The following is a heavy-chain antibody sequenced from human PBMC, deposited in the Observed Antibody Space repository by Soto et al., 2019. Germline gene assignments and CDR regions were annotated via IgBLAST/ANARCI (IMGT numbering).Heavy chain of an antibody. CDR1: GGSFSGYY. V-gene: IGHV4-34*01. Sequence: ETLSLTCAVYGGSFSGYYWSWIRQPPGKGLEWIGEINHSGSTNYNPSLKSRVTISVDTSKNQFSLKLSSVTAADTAVYYCARRRRFLEWLLGGSWFDPWGQGTLVTVSS. J-gene: IGHJ5*02. D-gene: IGHD3-3*01. CDR3: ARRRRFLEWLLGGSWFDP. CDR2: INHSGST.